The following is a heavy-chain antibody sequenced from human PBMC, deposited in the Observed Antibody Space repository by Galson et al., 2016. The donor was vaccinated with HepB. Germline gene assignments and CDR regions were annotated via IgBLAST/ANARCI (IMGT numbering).Heavy chain of an antibody. V-gene: IGHV1-8*01. CDR3: RVGKETNSRDPGGRLIIKKKTNNRVFFIKQKPAYEIPWSDWSSDVCSSDL. CDR1: GYTFSNYD. CDR2: MNPNSGNT. D-gene: IGHD6-13*01. J-gene: IGHJ2*01. Sequence: SCKASGYTFSNYDINWVRQATGQGLEWMGWMNPNSGNTGFAQKFQGRISMTRDTSMSTAYLDLSSLKSDDTTSEERRVGKETNSRDPGGRLIIKKKTNNRVFFIKQKPAYEIPWSDWSSDVCSSDL.